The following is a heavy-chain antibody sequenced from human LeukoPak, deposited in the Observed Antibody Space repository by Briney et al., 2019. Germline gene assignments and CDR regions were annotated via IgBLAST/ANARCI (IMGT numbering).Heavy chain of an antibody. J-gene: IGHJ4*02. CDR1: GFTLSNYS. Sequence: GGSLRLSCATSGFTLSNYSMSWVRQAPGKGLERVSSISSSSIYIYYADSVKGRFTISRDNAKNSLFLQMNSLRAEDTAVYYCARVDYDILTGYSPYFHYWGQGTLVTVSS. D-gene: IGHD3-9*01. CDR2: ISSSSIYI. V-gene: IGHV3-21*06. CDR3: ARVDYDILTGYSPYFHY.